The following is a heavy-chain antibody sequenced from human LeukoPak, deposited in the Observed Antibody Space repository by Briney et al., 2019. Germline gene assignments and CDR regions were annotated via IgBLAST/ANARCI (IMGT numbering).Heavy chain of an antibody. V-gene: IGHV1-2*02. Sequence: ASVKVSCKASGYTFTGYYMHWVRQAPGQGLEWMGWINPNSGGTSYAQKFQGRVTMTRDTSISTAYMELSRLRSDDTAVYYCARGMMVVQLERLGVAAFDIWGQGTMVTVSS. CDR3: ARGMMVVQLERLGVAAFDI. J-gene: IGHJ3*02. D-gene: IGHD1-1*01. CDR2: INPNSGGT. CDR1: GYTFTGYY.